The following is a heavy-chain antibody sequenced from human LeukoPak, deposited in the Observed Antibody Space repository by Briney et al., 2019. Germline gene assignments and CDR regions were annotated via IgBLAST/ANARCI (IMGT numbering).Heavy chain of an antibody. Sequence: PGGSLRLSCEASGFTFTNAWMSWVRQAPEKGLEWVANIKEDGSEIHYVDSVKGRFTISRDNAENSLYLQMDSLRAEDTAVYYCARSGSDFDYWGQGTLVTVSS. CDR2: IKEDGSEI. D-gene: IGHD1-26*01. J-gene: IGHJ4*02. CDR1: GFTFTNAW. CDR3: ARSGSDFDY. V-gene: IGHV3-7*01.